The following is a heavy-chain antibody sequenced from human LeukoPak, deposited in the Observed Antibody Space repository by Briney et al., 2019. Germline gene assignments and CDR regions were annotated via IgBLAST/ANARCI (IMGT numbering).Heavy chain of an antibody. CDR1: GFTFSSYE. J-gene: IGHJ4*02. Sequence: PGGSLRLSCAVSGFTFSSYEMNWVRQAPGKGLEWLSYISASGGTIYSADSVKGRFTISRDNAKSSLYLQMNSLKTEDTAVYYCTTDPILGTTVTWTSNYFDFWGQGTLVTVSS. CDR3: TTDPILGTTVTWTSNYFDF. D-gene: IGHD4-17*01. V-gene: IGHV3-48*03. CDR2: ISASGGTI.